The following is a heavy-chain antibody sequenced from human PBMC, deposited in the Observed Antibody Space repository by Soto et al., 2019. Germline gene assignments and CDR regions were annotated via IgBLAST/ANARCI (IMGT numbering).Heavy chain of an antibody. Sequence: SETLSLTCSVSGVSITTDTYYWGWIRQPPGKGLEWIGIINYSGNTYYNPSLNSRVTVSVDTSKNQFSLKLSSVTAADTALYYCVRHKTHADWLDPWGQGTLVTVSS. CDR1: GVSITTDTYY. CDR2: INYSGNT. CDR3: VRHKTHADWLDP. V-gene: IGHV4-39*01. J-gene: IGHJ5*02.